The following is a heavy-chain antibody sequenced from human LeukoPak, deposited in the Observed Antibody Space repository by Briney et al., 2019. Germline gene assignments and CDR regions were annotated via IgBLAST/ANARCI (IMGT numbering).Heavy chain of an antibody. D-gene: IGHD6-19*01. CDR3: ARGWAFAY. J-gene: IGHJ4*02. CDR1: GDSVSSNITA. CDR2: TYYRSKWYN. V-gene: IGHV6-1*01. Sequence: SQTLSLTFAISGDSVSSNITAWNWIKQSPSRGLEWLGRTYYRSKWYNDYAVSLKSRITINPDTSKNQFSLQLNSVTPEDTAVYYCARGWAFAYWGQGTLVTVSS.